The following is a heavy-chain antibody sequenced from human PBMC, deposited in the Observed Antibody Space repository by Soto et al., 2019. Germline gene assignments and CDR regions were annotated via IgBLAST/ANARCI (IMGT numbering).Heavy chain of an antibody. V-gene: IGHV3-33*01. Sequence: PGGSLRLSCAASGFTFSSYGMHWVRQAPGKGLEWVAVIWYDGSNKYYADSVKGRFTISRDNSKNTLYLQMNSLRAEDTAVYYCARDLRIGVVSYGMDVWGQGTTVTVSS. D-gene: IGHD3-3*01. CDR1: GFTFSSYG. CDR2: IWYDGSNK. J-gene: IGHJ6*02. CDR3: ARDLRIGVVSYGMDV.